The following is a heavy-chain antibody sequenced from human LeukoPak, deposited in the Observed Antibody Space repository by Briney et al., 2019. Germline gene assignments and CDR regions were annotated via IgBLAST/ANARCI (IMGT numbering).Heavy chain of an antibody. CDR2: ITAGSSYI. CDR1: GFSFSSVS. J-gene: IGHJ3*02. D-gene: IGHD6-13*01. CDR3: ARGGYTYDRAFDI. V-gene: IGHV3-21*01. Sequence: GGSLRLSCAASGFSFSSVSMNWVRQAPGKGLEWVSSITAGSSYINYADSVKGRVTISRDNAKNSLYLQMNSLRAEDTAVYYCARGGYTYDRAFDIWGQGTMVTVSS.